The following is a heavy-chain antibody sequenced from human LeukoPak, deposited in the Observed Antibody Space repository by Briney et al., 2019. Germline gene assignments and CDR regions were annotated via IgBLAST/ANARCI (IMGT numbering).Heavy chain of an antibody. Sequence: SETLSLTCTVSGGSISSYYWSWIRQPPGKGLEWIGYIYYSGSTNYNPSLKSRVTISVDTSKNQFSLKLSSVTAADTAVYYCARSGYSYGFGYDYWGQGTLVTVSS. J-gene: IGHJ4*02. V-gene: IGHV4-59*08. D-gene: IGHD5-18*01. CDR3: ARSGYSYGFGYDY. CDR1: GGSISSYY. CDR2: IYYSGST.